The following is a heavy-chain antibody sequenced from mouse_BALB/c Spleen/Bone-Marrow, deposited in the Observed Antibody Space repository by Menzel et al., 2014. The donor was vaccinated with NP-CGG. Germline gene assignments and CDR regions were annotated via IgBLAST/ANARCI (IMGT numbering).Heavy chain of an antibody. Sequence: VQLQESGAELAKPGASVKMSCKASGYTFTSYWMRWVKQRPGQGLEWIGYINPSTGYTEYSQKFKDNATLTADKSSSTAYMQLSRLTSEDSAVYYCARRAVRYFDYWGQGTTLTVSS. CDR3: ARRAVRYFDY. V-gene: IGHV1-7*01. D-gene: IGHD2-13*01. CDR2: INPSTGYT. CDR1: GYTFTSYW. J-gene: IGHJ2*01.